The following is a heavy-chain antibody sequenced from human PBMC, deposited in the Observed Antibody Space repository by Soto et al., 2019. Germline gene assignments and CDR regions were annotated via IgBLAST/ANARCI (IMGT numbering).Heavy chain of an antibody. CDR2: ISYDGSNK. J-gene: IGHJ4*02. V-gene: IGHV3-30-3*01. CDR3: ARSTLFSLEWFHCFADY. Sequence: PGGSLRLSCAASGFTFSSYAMHWVRQAPGKGLEWVAVISYDGSNKYYADSVKGRFTISRDNSKNTLYLQMNSLRAEDTAVYYCARSTLFSLEWFHCFADYWGQGTLVTVSS. D-gene: IGHD3-3*01. CDR1: GFTFSSYA.